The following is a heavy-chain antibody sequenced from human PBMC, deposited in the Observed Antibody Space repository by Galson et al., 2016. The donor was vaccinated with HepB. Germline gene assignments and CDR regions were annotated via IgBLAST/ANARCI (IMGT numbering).Heavy chain of an antibody. CDR1: GFSFDDYI. CDR3: VKQRSRDKDFDC. J-gene: IGHJ4*02. Sequence: SLRLSCAASGFSFDDYIMHWVRQAPGKGLEWVSGISWNSGSIGYADSVQGRFTISRDNSKYMLYLQMNKLRAEDTALYYCVKQRSRDKDFDCWGQGTLVTVSS. CDR2: ISWNSGSI. V-gene: IGHV3-9*01. D-gene: IGHD5-24*01.